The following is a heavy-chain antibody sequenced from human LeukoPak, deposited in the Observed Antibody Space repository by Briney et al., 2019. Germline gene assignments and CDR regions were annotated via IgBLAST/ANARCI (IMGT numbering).Heavy chain of an antibody. V-gene: IGHV1-2*04. CDR1: GYTFTGYY. J-gene: IGHJ4*02. CDR2: INPNSGGT. Sequence: ASVKVSCKASGYTFTGYYMHWVRQAPGQGLEWMGWINPNSGGTNYAQKFQGWVTMTRDTSISTAYMELSRLRSDDTAVYYCARDQGLGGYDPIPPDYWGQGTLVTVSS. D-gene: IGHD5-12*01. CDR3: ARDQGLGGYDPIPPDY.